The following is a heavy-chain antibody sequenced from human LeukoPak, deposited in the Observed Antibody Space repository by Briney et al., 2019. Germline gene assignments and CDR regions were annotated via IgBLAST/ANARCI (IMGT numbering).Heavy chain of an antibody. CDR3: ARDPLLGGSYYP. J-gene: IGHJ5*02. V-gene: IGHV3-21*04. Sequence: GGSLRLSCAASGFTFNSYSMNWVRQAPGKGLEWVSSISSSSSYIYYADSVKGRFTISRDNAKNSLYLQMNSLRAEDTAVYYCARDPLLGGSYYPWGQGTLVTVSS. D-gene: IGHD1-26*01. CDR1: GFTFNSYS. CDR2: ISSSSSYI.